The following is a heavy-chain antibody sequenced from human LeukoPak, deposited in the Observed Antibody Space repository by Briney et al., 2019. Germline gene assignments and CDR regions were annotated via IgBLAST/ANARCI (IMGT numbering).Heavy chain of an antibody. V-gene: IGHV3-7*01. J-gene: IGHJ4*02. D-gene: IGHD2/OR15-2a*01. Sequence: ECGGSLRLSCAASGFTFNYTWMRWVRQAPGRGLECVATIKQHGSEKLYVDSVKGRFTISRDNTKSSLYLQMNRLGAEDTAVYYCARIGIDYLASYHFDYWGQGALVTVSS. CDR2: IKQHGSEK. CDR1: GFTFNYTW. CDR3: ARIGIDYLASYHFDY.